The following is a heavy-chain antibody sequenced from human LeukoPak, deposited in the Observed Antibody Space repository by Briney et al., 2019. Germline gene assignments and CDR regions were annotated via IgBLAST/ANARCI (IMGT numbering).Heavy chain of an antibody. D-gene: IGHD3-9*01. CDR2: IWYDGSNK. V-gene: IGHV3-33*06. J-gene: IGHJ6*02. CDR1: GFTFSSYG. Sequence: GGSLRLSCAASGFTFSSYGMHWVRQAPGKGLEWVAVIWYDGSNKYYADSVKGRFTISRDNSKNTLYLQMNSLRAEDTAVYYCAKTSIYDILTGYYYYGMDVWGQGTTVTVSS. CDR3: AKTSIYDILTGYYYYGMDV.